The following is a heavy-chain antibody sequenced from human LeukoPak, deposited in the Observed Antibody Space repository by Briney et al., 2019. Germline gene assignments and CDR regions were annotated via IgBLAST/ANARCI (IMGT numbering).Heavy chain of an antibody. J-gene: IGHJ6*02. V-gene: IGHV4-34*01. CDR2: INHSGST. D-gene: IGHD2-15*01. CDR3: ARVGYCSGGSCYRGYYYGMDV. Sequence: ETLSLTCAVYGGSFSGYYWSWIRQPPGKGLEWIGEINHSGSTNYNPSLKSRVTISVDTSKNQFSLKLSSVTAADTAVYYCARVGYCSGGSCYRGYYYGMDVWGQGTTVTVSS. CDR1: GGSFSGYY.